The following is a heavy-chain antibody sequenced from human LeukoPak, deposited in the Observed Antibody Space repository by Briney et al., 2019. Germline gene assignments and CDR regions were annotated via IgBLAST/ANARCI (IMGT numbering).Heavy chain of an antibody. CDR3: ARGGYSYGKKYYYYYMDV. V-gene: IGHV1-69*05. J-gene: IGHJ6*03. CDR1: GGTFSSYA. CDR2: IIPIFGTA. D-gene: IGHD5-18*01. Sequence: SVKVSCKASGGTFSSYAISWVRQAPGQGLEWMGGIIPIFGTANYAQKFQGRVTITTDESTSTAYMELSSLRSEDTAVYYCARGGYSYGKKYYYYYMDVWGKGTTVTVSS.